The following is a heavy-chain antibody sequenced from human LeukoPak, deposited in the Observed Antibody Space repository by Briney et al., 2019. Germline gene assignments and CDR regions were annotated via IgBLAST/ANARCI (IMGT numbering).Heavy chain of an antibody. V-gene: IGHV4-4*07. CDR3: AAPSMVRGVLGAFDI. CDR1: GGSISSYY. CDR2: IHSSGST. D-gene: IGHD3-10*01. Sequence: PSETLSLTCTVSGGSISSYYWSWIRQPAGKGLEWIGRIHSSGSTNYNPSLKSRVTLSLDTSKNQFSLKLSSVTAADTAVYYCAAPSMVRGVLGAFDIWGQGTVVTVSS. J-gene: IGHJ3*02.